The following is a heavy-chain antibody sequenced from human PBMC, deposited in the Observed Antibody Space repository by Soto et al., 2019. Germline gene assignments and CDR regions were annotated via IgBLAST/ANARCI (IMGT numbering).Heavy chain of an antibody. CDR3: ARDMVVGWWLLTSSVY. CDR2: ISSSGSYI. V-gene: IGHV3-21*01. D-gene: IGHD5-12*01. Sequence: GSLGLSCAASGFTLSSYTMNWFRKAPGKGLEWVSSISSSGSYINYADSVKGRFTISRDNAKNSLYLQMNSLRAEDTAVYYCARDMVVGWWLLTSSVYRGQRTLLTVS. J-gene: IGHJ4*02. CDR1: GFTLSSYT.